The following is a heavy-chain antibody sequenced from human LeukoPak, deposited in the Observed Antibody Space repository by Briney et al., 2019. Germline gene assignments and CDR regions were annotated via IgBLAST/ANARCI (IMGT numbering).Heavy chain of an antibody. CDR2: IYYSGST. V-gene: IGHV4-59*01. J-gene: IGHJ4*02. D-gene: IGHD6-13*01. CDR1: GGSISSYY. CDR3: ARSEAADLVDY. Sequence: SETLSFTCTVSGGSISSYYWSWIRQPPGKGLEWIGYIYYSGSTNYNPSLKSRVTISVDTSKNQFSLKLSSVTAADTAVYYCARSEAADLVDYWGQGTLVTVSS.